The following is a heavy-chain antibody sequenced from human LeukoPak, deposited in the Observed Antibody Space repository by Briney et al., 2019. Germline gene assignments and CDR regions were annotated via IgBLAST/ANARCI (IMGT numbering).Heavy chain of an antibody. CDR1: GYTFTGYY. CDR3: ARDTPIVGGNPSGMDV. CDR2: INPNSGGT. J-gene: IGHJ6*02. V-gene: IGHV1-2*02. Sequence: ASVKVSCKASGYTFTGYYMHWVRQASGQGLEWMGWINPNSGGTNYAQKFQGRVTMTRDTSISTAYMELSRLRSDDTAVYYCARDTPIVGGNPSGMDVWGQGTTVTVSS. D-gene: IGHD1-26*01.